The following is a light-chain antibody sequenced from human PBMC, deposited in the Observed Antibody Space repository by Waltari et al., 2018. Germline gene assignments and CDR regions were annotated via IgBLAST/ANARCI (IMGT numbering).Light chain of an antibody. CDR3: QQSFSMPPT. V-gene: IGKV1-39*01. J-gene: IGKJ4*01. CDR2: TTS. CDR1: PTIDKY. Sequence: VTITCRASPTIDKYLNWYQQKPGKAPRHLIHTTSSLQGGVPSRFSGSGSGSEFALTIASLQPEDSATYYCQQSFSMPPTFGGGTKVEI.